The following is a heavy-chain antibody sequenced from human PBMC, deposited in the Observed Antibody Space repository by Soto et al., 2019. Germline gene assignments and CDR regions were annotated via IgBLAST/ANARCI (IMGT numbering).Heavy chain of an antibody. CDR2: INPKTGDT. J-gene: IGHJ4*02. CDR1: GYTFTDSH. D-gene: IGHD5-18*01. V-gene: IGHV1-2*04. Sequence: ASVKVSCKASGYTFTDSHIHWVRQASGQGLEWLGWINPKTGDTNYPQKFQGWITMTRDTSMSTAYMELTNLTSDDTAEYYCERDPPSYFNSSPVGAGLWGRGTLVTVSS. CDR3: ERDPPSYFNSSPVGAGL.